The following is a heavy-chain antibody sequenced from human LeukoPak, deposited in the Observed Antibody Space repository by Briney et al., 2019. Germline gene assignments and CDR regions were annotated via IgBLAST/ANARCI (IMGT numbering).Heavy chain of an antibody. CDR2: IKKDESEK. CDR3: ARDLSGVTGYTYGRGIDY. J-gene: IGHJ4*02. CDR1: GFTFSSHW. D-gene: IGHD5-18*01. Sequence: RGSLRLSCAASGFTFSSHWMSWVRQAPGKGLEWVANIKKDESEKYYVDSVKGRFTISRDNAKTSLYLQMNSLRAEDTAVYYCARDLSGVTGYTYGRGIDYWGQGTLVTVSS. V-gene: IGHV3-7*01.